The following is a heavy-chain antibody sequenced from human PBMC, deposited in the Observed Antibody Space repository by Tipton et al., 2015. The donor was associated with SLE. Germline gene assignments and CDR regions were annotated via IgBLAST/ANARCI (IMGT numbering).Heavy chain of an antibody. CDR2: IKQDGSEK. Sequence: LRLSCAASGFTFSDYYMSWVRQAPGKGLEWVANIKQDGSEKYYVDSVKGRFTISRDNAKNSLYLQMNSLRAEDTAVYYCAREPWAFDIWGQGTMVTVSS. CDR1: GFTFSDYY. V-gene: IGHV3-7*01. CDR3: AREPWAFDI. J-gene: IGHJ3*02.